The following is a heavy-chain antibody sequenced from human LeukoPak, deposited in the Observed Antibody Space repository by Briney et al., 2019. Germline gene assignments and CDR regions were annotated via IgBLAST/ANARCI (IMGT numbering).Heavy chain of an antibody. CDR1: GGSISSYY. J-gene: IGHJ6*03. V-gene: IGHV4-4*07. CDR2: IYTSGST. Sequence: SGTLSLTCTVSGGSISSYYWSWIRQPAGKGLEWIGRIYTSGSTNYNPSLKSRVTISVDKSKNQFSLKLSSVTAADTAVYYCARDLRFGPLDGSYMDVWGKGTTVTVS. CDR3: ARDLRFGPLDGSYMDV. D-gene: IGHD3-10*01.